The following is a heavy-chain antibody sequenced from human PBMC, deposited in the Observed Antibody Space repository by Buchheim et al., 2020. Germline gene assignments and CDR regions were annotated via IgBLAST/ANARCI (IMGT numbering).Heavy chain of an antibody. CDR1: GGSFSGYY. D-gene: IGHD6-13*01. CDR2: INHSGST. Sequence: QVQLQQWGAGLLKPSETLSLTCAVYGGSFSGYYCSWIRQPPGKGLEWVGEINHSGSTNYNPSLKSRVTISVDTSKNQFSLKLSSVTVADTAVYYCARRLEVMAAPPTRFDPWGQGTL. V-gene: IGHV4-34*01. CDR3: ARRLEVMAAPPTRFDP. J-gene: IGHJ5*02.